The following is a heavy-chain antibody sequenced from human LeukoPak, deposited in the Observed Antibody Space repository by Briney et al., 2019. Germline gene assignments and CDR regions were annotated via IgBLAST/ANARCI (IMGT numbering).Heavy chain of an antibody. CDR3: ATSFYYDTSGTQPYYFDY. CDR1: GFTFSAYW. Sequence: GESLRLFCAASGFTFSAYWMTWVRQAPGKGLAWVANIIEGGDVKYYVDSVKGRFTISRDNTKNSLYLQMTSLKSDDPAVYYCATSFYYDTSGTQPYYFDYWGQGTLVTVSS. V-gene: IGHV3-7*03. D-gene: IGHD3-22*01. J-gene: IGHJ4*02. CDR2: IIEGGDVK.